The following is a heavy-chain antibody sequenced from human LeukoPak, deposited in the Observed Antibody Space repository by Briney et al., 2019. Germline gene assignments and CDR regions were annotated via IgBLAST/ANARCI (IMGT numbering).Heavy chain of an antibody. J-gene: IGHJ6*03. V-gene: IGHV1-69*06. CDR1: GGTFSSYA. D-gene: IGHD5-18*01. CDR3: ARGAAMGDYYYYYMDV. CDR2: IIPIFGTA. Sequence: ASVKVSCKASGGTFSSYAISWVRQAPGQGLEWMGGIIPIFGTANYAQKFQGRVTITADKSTSTAYMELSSLRSEDTAVYYCARGAAMGDYYYYYMDVWGKGTTVTVSS.